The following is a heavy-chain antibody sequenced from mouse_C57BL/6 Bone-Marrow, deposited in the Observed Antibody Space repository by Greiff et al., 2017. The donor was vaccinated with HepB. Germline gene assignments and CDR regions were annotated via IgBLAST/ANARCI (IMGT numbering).Heavy chain of an antibody. J-gene: IGHJ4*01. V-gene: IGHV1-39*01. Sequence: VQLQQSGPELVKPGASVKISCKASGYSFTDYNMNWVKQSNGKSLEWIGVINPNYGTTSYNQKFKGKATLTVDQSSSTAYMQLNSLTSEDSAVYYCAPMITTGDYYAMDYWGQGTSVTVSS. CDR1: GYSFTDYN. CDR2: INPNYGTT. CDR3: APMITTGDYYAMDY. D-gene: IGHD2-4*01.